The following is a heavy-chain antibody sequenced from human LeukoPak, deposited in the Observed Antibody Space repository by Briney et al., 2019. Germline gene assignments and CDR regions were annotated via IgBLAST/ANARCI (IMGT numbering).Heavy chain of an antibody. J-gene: IGHJ4*02. Sequence: GGSLRLSCVASGLTLSSYAMGWVRQAPGKGLEWVSSITGGGGGNYYADSVKGRFTVYRDNSKSTLYLQMDSLRAEDTAVYFCAKGPSASQRYHFDYWGQGTLVTVSS. D-gene: IGHD3-9*01. CDR2: ITGGGGGN. CDR3: AKGPSASQRYHFDY. CDR1: GLTLSSYA. V-gene: IGHV3-23*01.